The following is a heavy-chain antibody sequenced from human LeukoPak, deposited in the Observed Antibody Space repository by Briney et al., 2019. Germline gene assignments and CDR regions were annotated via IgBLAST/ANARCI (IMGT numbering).Heavy chain of an antibody. Sequence: SETLSLTCTVSGGSISSYYWSWIRQPPGKGLEWIGSIYHSGSTHYNQSLKSRVTISADTSKNQLSLKLNSVTAADTAVYYCARVSGGATPYGMDVWGQGTTVTVSS. CDR3: ARVSGGATPYGMDV. CDR1: GGSISSYY. V-gene: IGHV4-59*08. CDR2: IYHSGST. D-gene: IGHD1-26*01. J-gene: IGHJ6*02.